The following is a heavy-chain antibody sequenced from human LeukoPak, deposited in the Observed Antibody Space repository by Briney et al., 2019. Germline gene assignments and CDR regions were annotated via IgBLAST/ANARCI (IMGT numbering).Heavy chain of an antibody. CDR3: ARGYCTNAVCSLGPTQA. V-gene: IGHV4-38-2*02. Sequence: SETLSLTCTVSGYSISSGYYWGWIRQPPGKGLEWIGSIYYSGSTYYNPSLKSRVTISVDTSKNQFSLKLSSVAAADTAVYYCARGYCTNAVCSLGPTQAWGQGTLVTVSS. CDR2: IYYSGST. CDR1: GYSISSGYY. J-gene: IGHJ4*02. D-gene: IGHD2-8*01.